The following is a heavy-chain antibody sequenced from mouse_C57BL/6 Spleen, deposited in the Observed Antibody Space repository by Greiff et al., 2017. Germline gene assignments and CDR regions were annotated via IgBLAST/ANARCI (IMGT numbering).Heavy chain of an antibody. CDR2: IYPGSGST. CDR3: ARGVYYYGSRPHYYAMDY. Sequence: QVQLQQPGAELVKPGASVKMSCKASGYTFTSYWITWVKQRPGQGLEWIGDIYPGSGSTNYNEKFKSKATLTVDTSSSTAYMQLSSLTSEDSAVYYCARGVYYYGSRPHYYAMDYWGQGTSVTVAS. J-gene: IGHJ4*01. D-gene: IGHD1-1*01. CDR1: GYTFTSYW. V-gene: IGHV1-55*01.